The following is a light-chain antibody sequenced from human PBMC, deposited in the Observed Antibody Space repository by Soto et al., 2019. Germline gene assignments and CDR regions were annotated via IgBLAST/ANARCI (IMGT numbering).Light chain of an antibody. CDR2: YDS. J-gene: IGLJ2*01. CDR3: QVWDSSSDHVV. Sequence: SYELTQPPSVPVAPGKTAKITCGGNNIGSKSVHWYEQKPGQAPVLVIYYDSARPSGIPERFSGSNSGNTASLSIGRVEAGDEADYYCQVWDSSSDHVVFGGGTKLTVL. CDR1: NIGSKS. V-gene: IGLV3-21*04.